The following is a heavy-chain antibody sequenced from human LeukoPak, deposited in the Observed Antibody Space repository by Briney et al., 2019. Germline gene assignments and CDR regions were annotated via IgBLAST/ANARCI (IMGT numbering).Heavy chain of an antibody. J-gene: IGHJ4*02. CDR2: ISASGGHT. CDR3: VRRVQLDY. D-gene: IGHD3-10*01. Sequence: GGSLRLSCTASEFTFSTYDMNWVRQAPGKGLDWVPTISASGGHTYYADSVKGRFAISRDNSGNTLTLQMHSLRVEDTAVYYCVRRVQLDYWGQGTLVSVSS. V-gene: IGHV3-23*01. CDR1: EFTFSTYD.